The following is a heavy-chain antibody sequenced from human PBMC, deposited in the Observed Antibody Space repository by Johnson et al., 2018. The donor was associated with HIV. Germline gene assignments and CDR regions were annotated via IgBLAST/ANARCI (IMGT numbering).Heavy chain of an antibody. J-gene: IGHJ3*02. D-gene: IGHD2-15*01. CDR1: GFTFSSYG. V-gene: IGHV3-30*03. Sequence: QEQLVESGGGVVQPGGSLRLSCVASGFTFSSYGIHWVRQAPGKGLEWVAIISYDGSNKYYADSVKGRFTISRDNSKNTLSLQMNSLRAEDTAVYYCVTLVVAPPFDSWGQGTMVTVSS. CDR2: ISYDGSNK. CDR3: VTLVVAPPFDS.